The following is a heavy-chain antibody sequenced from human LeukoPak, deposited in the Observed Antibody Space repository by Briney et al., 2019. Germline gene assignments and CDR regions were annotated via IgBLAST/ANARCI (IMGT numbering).Heavy chain of an antibody. V-gene: IGHV1-18*01. D-gene: IGHD3-22*01. CDR1: GYTFTSYG. Sequence: ASVKVPCKASGYTFTSYGISWVRQAPGQGLEWMGWISAYNGNTNYAQKLQGRVTMTTDTSTTTAYLEVTSLRSDDTAVYYCARDSSGFYYVHWGQGTLVTVSS. CDR3: ARDSSGFYYVH. J-gene: IGHJ4*02. CDR2: ISAYNGNT.